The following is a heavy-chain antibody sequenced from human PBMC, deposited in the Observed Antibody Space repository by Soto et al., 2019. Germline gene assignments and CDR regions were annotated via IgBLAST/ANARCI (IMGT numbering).Heavy chain of an antibody. D-gene: IGHD4-17*01. J-gene: IGHJ6*03. CDR1: GYTFTSYG. Sequence: ASVKVSCKGSGYTFTSYGISWVRQAPGQWLEWMGWISAYNGNTNYAQKLQGRVTMTTDTSTSTAYMELRSLRSDDTAVYYCARDGAPTPINYGDYDEDYYYYYMDVWGKGTTVTVSS. CDR3: ARDGAPTPINYGDYDEDYYYYYMDV. CDR2: ISAYNGNT. V-gene: IGHV1-18*01.